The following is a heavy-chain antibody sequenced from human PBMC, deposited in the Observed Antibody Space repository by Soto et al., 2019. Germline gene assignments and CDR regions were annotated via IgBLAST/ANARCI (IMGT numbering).Heavy chain of an antibody. V-gene: IGHV3-13*01. CDR3: VRDPSGHGMDV. CDR2: IGKGDET. J-gene: IGHJ6*02. CDR1: GFTFSSYD. D-gene: IGHD3-10*01. Sequence: GGSLRLSCVAAGFTFSSYDMQWVRQVTGKGLKRVSSIGKGDETHYADSVRSRFTISKENDKNSLYIQMNSLRAGDSAVYFCVRDPSGHGMDVWGQGT.